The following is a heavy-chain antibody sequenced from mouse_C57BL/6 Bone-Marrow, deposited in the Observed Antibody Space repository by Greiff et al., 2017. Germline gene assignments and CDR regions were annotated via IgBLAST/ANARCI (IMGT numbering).Heavy chain of an antibody. J-gene: IGHJ2*01. CDR1: GFNIKDDY. CDR3: TTWGPYGSGDYFDY. Sequence: VQLQQSGAELVRPGASVKLSCTASGFNIKDDYMHWVKQRPEQGLEWIGWIDPENGDTEYASKFQGKATITADTSTNTAYLQLSSLTSEDTAVYYCTTWGPYGSGDYFDYWGQGTTLTVSS. D-gene: IGHD1-1*01. V-gene: IGHV14-4*01. CDR2: IDPENGDT.